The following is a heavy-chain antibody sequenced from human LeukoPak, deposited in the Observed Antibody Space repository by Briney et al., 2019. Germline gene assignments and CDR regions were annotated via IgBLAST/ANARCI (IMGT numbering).Heavy chain of an antibody. CDR2: ISSSSSYI. CDR3: ARDGWFGEFDY. CDR1: GFTFSSYS. J-gene: IGHJ4*02. V-gene: IGHV3-21*01. Sequence: GGSLRLSCAASGFTFSSYSMNWVRQAPGKGLEWVPSISSSSSYIYYADSVKGRFTISRDNTKNSLYLQMNSLRAEDTAVYYCARDGWFGEFDYWGQGTLVTVSS. D-gene: IGHD3-10*01.